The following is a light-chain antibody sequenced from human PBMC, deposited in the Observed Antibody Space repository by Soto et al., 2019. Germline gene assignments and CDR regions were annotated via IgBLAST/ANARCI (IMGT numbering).Light chain of an antibody. CDR3: QQYNSDPWT. CDR1: QSIDTW. J-gene: IGKJ1*01. V-gene: IGKV1-5*03. CDR2: KAS. Sequence: DIQMTQSPSTLSASVGDRVTITCRASQSIDTWLAWYQPKPGKAPNALIHKASSSESGVPLRLSGSGSGTEFTLPISSLPPDEVAAYVCQQYNSDPWTFCHGTQVEI.